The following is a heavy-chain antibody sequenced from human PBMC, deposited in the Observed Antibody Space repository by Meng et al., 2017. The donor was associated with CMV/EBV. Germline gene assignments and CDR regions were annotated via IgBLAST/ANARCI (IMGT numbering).Heavy chain of an antibody. J-gene: IGHJ6*02. Sequence: GESLKISCAASGFTFSSYEMNWVRQAPGKGLEWVSYISSSGSTIYYADSVKGRFTISRDNAKNSLYLQMNSLRAEDTAVYYCARYEDSKVTAAMRGGAGVDVWGQGTTVTVSS. D-gene: IGHD2-2*01. CDR3: ARYEDSKVTAAMRGGAGVDV. CDR2: ISSSGSTI. V-gene: IGHV3-48*03. CDR1: GFTFSSYE.